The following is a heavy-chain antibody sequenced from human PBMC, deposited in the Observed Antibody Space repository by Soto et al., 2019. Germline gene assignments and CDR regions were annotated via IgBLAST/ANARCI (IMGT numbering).Heavy chain of an antibody. CDR1: GGSVSSGSYY. V-gene: IGHV4-61*01. CDR2: IYYSGST. CDR3: ARGGRQLGFYFDY. Sequence: KTSETLSLTCTVSGGSVSSGSYYWSWIRQPPGKGLEWIGYIYYSGSTNYNPSLKSRVTISVDTSKNQFSLKLSSVTAADTAVYYCARGGRQLGFYFDYWGQGTLVTVSS. J-gene: IGHJ4*02. D-gene: IGHD6-6*01.